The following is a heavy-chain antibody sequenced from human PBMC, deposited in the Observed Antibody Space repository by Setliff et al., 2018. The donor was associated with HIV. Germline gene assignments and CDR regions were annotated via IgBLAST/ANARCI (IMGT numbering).Heavy chain of an antibody. J-gene: IGHJ1*01. D-gene: IGHD6-13*01. CDR2: INWNGGST. Sequence: GESLKTPCVASGFTFDDYGMRWVRQVPGKGLEWVSGINWNGGSTGYADSVKGRYTTSRDNAKNSLYLQMNSLRAEDTALYYCARDKAAAGKIEYFQHWGQGTLVTVST. CDR1: GFTFDDYG. V-gene: IGHV3-20*04. CDR3: ARDKAAAGKIEYFQH.